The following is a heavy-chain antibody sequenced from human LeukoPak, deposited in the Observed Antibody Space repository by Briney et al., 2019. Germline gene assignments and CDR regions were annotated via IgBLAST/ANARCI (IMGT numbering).Heavy chain of an antibody. CDR2: INPESGGT. V-gene: IGHV1-2*02. J-gene: IGHJ4*02. Sequence: ASVKVSCKVSGYIFTGYYMHWVRQAPGQGLEWMGWINPESGGTNYAQKFQGRVTMTRDTSTSTAYMELSRLRSDDTAVYYCARDLMDVRGGITPENYFDYWGQGTRVTVSS. D-gene: IGHD3-10*02. CDR1: GYIFTGYY. CDR3: ARDLMDVRGGITPENYFDY.